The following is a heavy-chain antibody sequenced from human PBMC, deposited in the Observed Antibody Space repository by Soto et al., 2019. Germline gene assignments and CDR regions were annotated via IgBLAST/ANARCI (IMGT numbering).Heavy chain of an antibody. D-gene: IGHD2-21*01. CDR1: GFTFSSYS. CDR2: ISYDGSKK. CDR3: ARDYISEGSPGSKFIYYYDGLAV. J-gene: IGHJ6*02. V-gene: IGHV3-30*04. Sequence: QRKLVESGGGVGQPGTSLRLSCAASGFTFSSYSMHWVRQAPGKGLEWVALISYDGSKKYYADSVKGRITISRDNSRNTLYLQMNSLRADDTAAFHCARDYISEGSPGSKFIYYYDGLAVWGQGTTVTVSS.